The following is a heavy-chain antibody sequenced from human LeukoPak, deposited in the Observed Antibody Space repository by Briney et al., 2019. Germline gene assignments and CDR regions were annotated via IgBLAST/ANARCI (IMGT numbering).Heavy chain of an antibody. Sequence: PGGSLRLSCAASGFTLSSYWMHWVRQAPGKGLVWVSRIYIDGSRTNYADSVKGRFTISRDNAKNTLYLQMNSLRAEDTAVYHCASTQTFDYWGQGTLVTVPS. V-gene: IGHV3-74*01. CDR2: IYIDGSRT. J-gene: IGHJ4*02. CDR1: GFTLSSYW. CDR3: ASTQTFDY.